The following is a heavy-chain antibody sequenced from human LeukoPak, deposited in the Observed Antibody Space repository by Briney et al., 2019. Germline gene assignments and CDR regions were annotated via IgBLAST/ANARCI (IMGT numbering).Heavy chain of an antibody. J-gene: IGHJ4*02. CDR3: AREAVAGSGVYYFDY. V-gene: IGHV3-48*01. CDR2: INSGSSTI. D-gene: IGHD6-19*01. CDR1: EFSLRSYS. Sequence: LPGGSLRLSCGASEFSLRSYSMDWVRQAPGKGLEWVSHINSGSSTIYYADSVKGRFTISRDNAGNSLYLHMNSLRAEDTAVYYCAREAVAGSGVYYFDYWGQGTLITVSS.